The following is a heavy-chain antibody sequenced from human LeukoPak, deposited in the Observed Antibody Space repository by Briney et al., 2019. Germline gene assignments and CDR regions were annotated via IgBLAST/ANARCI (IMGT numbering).Heavy chain of an antibody. CDR3: TRMGLEGGSYYAKSNFDY. CDR1: GFTFGDYA. J-gene: IGHJ4*02. V-gene: IGHV3-49*03. CDR2: IRSKADGGTT. Sequence: PGRSLRLSCTASGFTFGDYAMSWFRQAPGKGLEWVGFIRSKADGGTTDYAASVKGRFTISRDDSKRIAYLQMNSLKPEDTAVYYCTRMGLEGGSYYAKSNFDYWGQGTLVTVSS. D-gene: IGHD1-26*01.